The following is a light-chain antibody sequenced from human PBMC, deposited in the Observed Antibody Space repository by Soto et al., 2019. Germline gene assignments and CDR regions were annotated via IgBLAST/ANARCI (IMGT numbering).Light chain of an antibody. CDR2: GAS. CDR1: QTVSTNS. V-gene: IGKV3-20*01. J-gene: IGKJ3*01. Sequence: EIVLTQSPGTLSLSPGERATLSCRASQTVSTNSVAWYQQIPGQAPRLLIYGASSRATGIPDRFSGSGSGTDFTLTISRLEPEDFAVYYCQQYGSSPFTFGPGTKVDIK. CDR3: QQYGSSPFT.